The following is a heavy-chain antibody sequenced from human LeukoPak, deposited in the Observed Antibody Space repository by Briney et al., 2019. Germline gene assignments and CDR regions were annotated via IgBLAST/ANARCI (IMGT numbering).Heavy chain of an antibody. J-gene: IGHJ4*02. CDR1: GFTFSSYG. CDR3: SKGPVRGSYRYGYFDY. Sequence: GGSLRLSCAASGFTFSSYGMSWVRQAPGKGLEWVSYISSSGSTIYYADSVKGRFTISRDNAKNSLYLQMNSLRAEDTALYYCSKGPVRGSYRYGYFDYWGQGTLVTVSS. CDR2: ISSSGSTI. D-gene: IGHD3-16*02. V-gene: IGHV3-48*04.